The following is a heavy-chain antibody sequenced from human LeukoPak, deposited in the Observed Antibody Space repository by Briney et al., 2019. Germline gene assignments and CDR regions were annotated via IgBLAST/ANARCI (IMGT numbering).Heavy chain of an antibody. CDR2: TSRGGSDI. V-gene: IGHV3-11*04. CDR1: GFTFSDAW. CDR3: VRARLIRLENFFDY. Sequence: GGSLRLSCEGSGFTFSDAWMNWVRQAPGKGLEWVAYTSRGGSDISYADSVKGRFTISTDNANSSLYLQMNSLRAEDTAVYFCVRARLIRLENFFDYWGQGTLVTVSS. D-gene: IGHD2-21*02. J-gene: IGHJ4*02.